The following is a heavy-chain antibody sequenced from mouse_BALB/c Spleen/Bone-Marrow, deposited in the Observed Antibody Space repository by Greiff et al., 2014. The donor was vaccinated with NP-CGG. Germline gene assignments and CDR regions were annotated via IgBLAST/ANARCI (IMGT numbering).Heavy chain of an antibody. J-gene: IGHJ2*01. CDR3: ARHYRYAYYFDY. V-gene: IGHV1S130*01. CDR1: GYTFTSSW. D-gene: IGHD2-14*01. Sequence: VQLQQSGSALVRPGASVKLSCKASGYTFTSSWMHWAEQRPGQGLEWIGEIHPNSGNTNYNEKFKGKATLTVDTSSSTAYVDLRSLTSEDSAVYYCARHYRYAYYFDYWGQGTTLTVSS. CDR2: IHPNSGNT.